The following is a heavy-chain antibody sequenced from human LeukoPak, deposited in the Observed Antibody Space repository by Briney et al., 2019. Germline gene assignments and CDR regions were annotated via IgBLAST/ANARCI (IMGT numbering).Heavy chain of an antibody. V-gene: IGHV4-59*11. J-gene: IGHJ4*02. CDR2: IYYSGSA. CDR1: GGSISSHY. CDR3: ARALGIFDY. D-gene: IGHD3-3*02. Sequence: SETLSLTCTVSGGSISSHYWSWIRQPPGKGLEWIGYIYYSGSANYNPSLKSRVTISVDTSKNQFSLKLSSVTAADTAVYYCARALGIFDYWGQGTLVTVSS.